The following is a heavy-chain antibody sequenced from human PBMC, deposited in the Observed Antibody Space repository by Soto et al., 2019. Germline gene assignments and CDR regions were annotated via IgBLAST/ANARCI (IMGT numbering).Heavy chain of an antibody. D-gene: IGHD1-20*01. J-gene: IGHJ4*02. CDR1: GFAFSIYG. V-gene: IGHV3-7*01. Sequence: GGSLRLSCAASGFAFSIYGRMWVRQAPGKGLEWVANINEDGSKKHHVDSVKGRFTISRDNAKNSLYLQLNSLRTEDTAIYYCVRENNGGPEFWGQGTIVTVSS. CDR3: VRENNGGPEF. CDR2: INEDGSKK.